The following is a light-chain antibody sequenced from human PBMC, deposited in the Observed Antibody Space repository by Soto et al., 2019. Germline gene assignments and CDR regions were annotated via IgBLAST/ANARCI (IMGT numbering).Light chain of an antibody. CDR3: SSYTSSSTRV. J-gene: IGLJ1*01. Sequence: QSALTQPASVSGSPGQSITISCTGTSSDVGGYNYVSWYQQHPGKAPKRMIYEVSNRPSGVSNRFSGSKSGHTASLTISGLQAEDEADYYCSSYTSSSTRVFGTGTKLTVL. V-gene: IGLV2-14*01. CDR2: EVS. CDR1: SSDVGGYNY.